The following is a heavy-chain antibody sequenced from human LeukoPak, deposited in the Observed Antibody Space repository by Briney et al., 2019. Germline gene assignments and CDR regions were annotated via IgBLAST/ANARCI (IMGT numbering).Heavy chain of an antibody. V-gene: IGHV3-7*01. CDR2: IKQDGSEK. Sequence: PGGSLRLSCAASGFTFNTYWMSWVRQAPGKGLEWVANIKQDGSEKYYVDSVKGRFTISRDNAKNSLYLQMNSLRAEDTAVYYCAREVGSSWYSPPYYYYYMDVWGKGTTVTVSS. CDR1: GFTFNTYW. D-gene: IGHD6-13*01. J-gene: IGHJ6*03. CDR3: AREVGSSWYSPPYYYYYMDV.